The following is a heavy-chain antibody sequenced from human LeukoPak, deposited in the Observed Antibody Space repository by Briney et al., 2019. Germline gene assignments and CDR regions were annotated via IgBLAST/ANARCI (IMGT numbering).Heavy chain of an antibody. Sequence: GGSLRLSCAASGFTFSSYGMHWVRQAPGKGLEWVAFIRYDGSNKYYADSVKGRFTISRDNSKNTLYLQMNSLRAEDTAVYYCAREGAPEGFAFDIWGQGTMVTVSS. CDR3: AREGAPEGFAFDI. V-gene: IGHV3-30*02. D-gene: IGHD4/OR15-4a*01. CDR1: GFTFSSYG. CDR2: IRYDGSNK. J-gene: IGHJ3*02.